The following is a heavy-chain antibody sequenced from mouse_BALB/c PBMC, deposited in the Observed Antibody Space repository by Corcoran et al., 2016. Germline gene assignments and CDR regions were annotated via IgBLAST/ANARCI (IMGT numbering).Heavy chain of an antibody. V-gene: IGHV1-84*02. Sequence: QIQLQQCGPALVKPGASVKISSKASAYTFTDYYINWVKQKPGQGLEWIGWIYPGSGNTKYNEKFKGKATLTVDTSSSTAYMQLSSLTSEDTAVYFCAKDAAGFAYWGQGTLVTVSA. CDR2: IYPGSGNT. CDR3: AKDAAGFAY. J-gene: IGHJ3*01. CDR1: AYTFTDYY.